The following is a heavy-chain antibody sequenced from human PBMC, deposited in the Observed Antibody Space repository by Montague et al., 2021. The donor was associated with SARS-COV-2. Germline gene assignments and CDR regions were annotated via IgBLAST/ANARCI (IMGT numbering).Heavy chain of an antibody. J-gene: IGHJ4*02. CDR2: INDRGVTNY. CDR1: GESFSGFF. V-gene: IGHV4-34*01. D-gene: IGHD4-11*01. CDR3: ARWDPQTLTVISLRGKSANDY. Sequence: SDPLSLPCAVYGESFSGFFWSWIRQHPGKGLEWIAEINDRGVTNYNYNPSLGSRVTISADTSKNQFSLKLRSVTAADTAVYYCARWDPQTLTVISLRGKSANDYWGQGTLVTVS.